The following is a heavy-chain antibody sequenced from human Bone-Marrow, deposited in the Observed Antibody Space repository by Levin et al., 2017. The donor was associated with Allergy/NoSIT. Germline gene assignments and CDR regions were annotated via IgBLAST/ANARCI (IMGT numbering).Heavy chain of an antibody. CDR2: IKQDGSEK. CDR3: ARATYYYDSSGYYPEGY. V-gene: IGHV3-7*01. J-gene: IGHJ4*02. Sequence: GGSLRLSCAASGFTFSSYWMSWVRQAPGKGLEWVANIKQDGSEKYYVDSVKGRFTISRDNAKNSLYLQMNSLRAEDTAVYYCARATYYYDSSGYYPEGYWGQGTLVTVSS. CDR1: GFTFSSYW. D-gene: IGHD3-22*01.